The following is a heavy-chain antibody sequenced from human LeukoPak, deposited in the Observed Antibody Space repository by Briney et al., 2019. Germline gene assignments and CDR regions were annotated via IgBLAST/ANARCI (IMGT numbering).Heavy chain of an antibody. J-gene: IGHJ5*02. CDR3: ARGWNWFDP. CDR1: GFTFSNYW. V-gene: IGHV3-74*01. Sequence: GGSLRLSCAASGFTFSNYWMHWVRHAPGKGLVWVSRINSDGINTSYADSVKGRFTISRDNAKNSLYLQMNSLRAEDTALYYCARGWNWFDPWGQGTLVTVSS. D-gene: IGHD5-24*01. CDR2: INSDGINT.